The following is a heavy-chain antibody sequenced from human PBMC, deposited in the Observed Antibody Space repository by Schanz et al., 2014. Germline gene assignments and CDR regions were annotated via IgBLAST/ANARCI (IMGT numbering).Heavy chain of an antibody. D-gene: IGHD1-1*01. J-gene: IGHJ4*02. CDR1: GFTVSNSY. CDR3: MAMGRNTSHYFDH. V-gene: IGHV3-53*01. CDR2: INWNGGST. Sequence: EVQLVESGGGLVKPGESLRLSCAASGFTVSNSYIHWVRQAPGKGLEWVSGINWNGGSTGYADSVKGRFTIARDNSKNTLFLQMDSLRVEDTAVYYCMAMGRNTSHYFDHWGQGTLVTVSS.